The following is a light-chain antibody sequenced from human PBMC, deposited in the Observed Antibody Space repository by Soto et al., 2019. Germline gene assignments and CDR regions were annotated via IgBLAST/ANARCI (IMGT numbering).Light chain of an antibody. CDR2: LNSDGSH. CDR1: SGHSSYA. V-gene: IGLV4-69*01. CDR3: QTWGTGIQV. Sequence: QPVLTQSPSASASLGASVKLTCTLSSGHSSYAIAWHQQQPEKGPRYLMKLNSDGSHSKGDGIPDRFSGSSSGAERYLTISSLQSVDEADYYCQTWGTGIQVFGGGTKLTV. J-gene: IGLJ2*01.